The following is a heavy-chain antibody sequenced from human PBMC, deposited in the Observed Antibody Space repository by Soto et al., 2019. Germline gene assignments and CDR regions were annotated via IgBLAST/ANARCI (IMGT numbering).Heavy chain of an antibody. J-gene: IGHJ6*02. CDR3: AGYYYYGMDV. CDR2: INHSGST. CDR1: GGSFSGYY. Sequence: PSETLSLTCAGYGGSFSGYYWSWIRQPPGKGLEWIGEINHSGSTNYNPPLKSRVTISVDTSKNQFSLKLSSVTAADTAVYYCAGYYYYGMDVWGQGTTVTVSS. V-gene: IGHV4-34*01.